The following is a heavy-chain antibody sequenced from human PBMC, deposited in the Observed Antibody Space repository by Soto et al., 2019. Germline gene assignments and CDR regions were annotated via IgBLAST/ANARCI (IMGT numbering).Heavy chain of an antibody. CDR1: GGTFSSYT. CDR3: ARTYSGSWYEGHGGWYSGIDY. Sequence: QVQLVQSGAEVKKPGSSVKVSCKASGGTFSSYTISWVRQAPGQGLEWMGRIIPIRGIANYAQKFQGRVTITADKYTSTAYMELSSLRSEDTAVYYCARTYSGSWYEGHGGWYSGIDYWGQGTLVTVSS. V-gene: IGHV1-69*02. CDR2: IIPIRGIA. D-gene: IGHD6-13*01. J-gene: IGHJ4*02.